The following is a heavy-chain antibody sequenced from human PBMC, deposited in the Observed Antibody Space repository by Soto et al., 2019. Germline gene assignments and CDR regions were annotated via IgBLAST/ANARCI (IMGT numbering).Heavy chain of an antibody. Sequence: GGSLRLSCAASGFTFSSYGMHWVRQAPGKGLEWVAVIWYDGSNKYYADSVKGRFTISRDNSKNTLYLQMNSLRAEDTAVYYCAGDFWSGYADYYYYYGMDVWGQGTTVTVSS. CDR2: IWYDGSNK. V-gene: IGHV3-33*01. D-gene: IGHD3-3*01. J-gene: IGHJ6*02. CDR3: AGDFWSGYADYYYYYGMDV. CDR1: GFTFSSYG.